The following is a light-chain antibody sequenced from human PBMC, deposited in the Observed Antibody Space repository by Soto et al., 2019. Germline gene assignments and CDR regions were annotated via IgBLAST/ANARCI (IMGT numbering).Light chain of an antibody. J-gene: IGKJ3*01. V-gene: IGKV3-20*01. Sequence: ELVLTQSPGTLSLSPGERATLSCRASQSVSSSYLTWYQQKPGQAPRLLIYGASSRATGIPDRFSGSGSGTDFTLTISRLEPADFAVYYCQHYGSSVFTFGPGTKVDV. CDR1: QSVSSSY. CDR2: GAS. CDR3: QHYGSSVFT.